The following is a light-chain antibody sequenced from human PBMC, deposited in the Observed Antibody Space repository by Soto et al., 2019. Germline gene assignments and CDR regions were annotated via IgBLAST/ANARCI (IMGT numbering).Light chain of an antibody. CDR2: GAS. CDR1: QSVGDNY. J-gene: IGKJ3*01. CDR3: QHYGRSPPYT. V-gene: IGKV3-20*01. Sequence: PGERVTLSCRASQSVGDNYLAWYRQKPGQAPRILIYGASHRATGIPDRFSGSGSVTDFTLTISRLEPEEFAVYYCQHYGRSPPYTFVPGTKVEIK.